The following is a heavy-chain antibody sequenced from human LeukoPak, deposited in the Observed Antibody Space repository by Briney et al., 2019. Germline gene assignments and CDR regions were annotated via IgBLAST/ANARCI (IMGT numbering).Heavy chain of an antibody. CDR1: GFTYTGYY. CDR2: INPHSGGT. J-gene: IGHJ4*02. Sequence: ASVKVSCKASGFTYTGYYIHWVRQAPGQGLEWMGYINPHSGGTNSPQKFQGRVTMTTDTSISAAYMELSSLISDDTAMYYCVREGNELLSKNFDYWGQGTLVTVSS. D-gene: IGHD2-21*02. CDR3: VREGNELLSKNFDY. V-gene: IGHV1-2*02.